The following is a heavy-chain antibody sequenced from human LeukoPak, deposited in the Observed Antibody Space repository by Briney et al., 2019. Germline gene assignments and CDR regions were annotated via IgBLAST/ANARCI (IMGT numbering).Heavy chain of an antibody. CDR3: ARTTEGYCRSTSCYGFYYSYYMDV. J-gene: IGHJ6*03. Sequence: PSETLSLTCTVSGGSISSYYWSWIRQPPGKGLEWIGRIYTSGSTNYNPSLKSRVTISVDTSKNQFSLKLSSVTAADTAVYYCARTTEGYCRSTSCYGFYYSYYMDVWGKGTTVTISS. D-gene: IGHD2-2*01. V-gene: IGHV4-4*08. CDR1: GGSISSYY. CDR2: IYTSGST.